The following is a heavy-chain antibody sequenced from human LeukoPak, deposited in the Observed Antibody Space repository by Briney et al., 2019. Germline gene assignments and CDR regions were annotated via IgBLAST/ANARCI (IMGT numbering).Heavy chain of an antibody. V-gene: IGHV1-69*05. D-gene: IGHD4-17*01. J-gene: IGHJ1*01. Sequence: SVKVSCKDSGGTFSSYAISWVRQAPGQGLEWMGGIIPIFGTANYAQKFQGRVTITTDESTSTAYMELSSLRSEDTAVYYCAREDTVTTGYFQHWGQGTLVTVSS. CDR1: GGTFSSYA. CDR3: AREDTVTTGYFQH. CDR2: IIPIFGTA.